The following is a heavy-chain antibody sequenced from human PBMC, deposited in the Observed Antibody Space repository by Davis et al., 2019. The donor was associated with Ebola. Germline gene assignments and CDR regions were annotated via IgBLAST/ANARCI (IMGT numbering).Heavy chain of an antibody. V-gene: IGHV3-23*01. D-gene: IGHD6-19*01. Sequence: PGGSLRLSCAASGFTFSSYTMNWVRQAPGKGLEWVSTISDGGRNIHYADSVKGRFTIPRDDSKNTLFLQMNTLRAEDTAVYYCTTRLVNHFDYWGQGTLVTVSS. CDR1: GFTFSSYT. CDR2: ISDGGRNI. CDR3: TTRLVNHFDY. J-gene: IGHJ4*02.